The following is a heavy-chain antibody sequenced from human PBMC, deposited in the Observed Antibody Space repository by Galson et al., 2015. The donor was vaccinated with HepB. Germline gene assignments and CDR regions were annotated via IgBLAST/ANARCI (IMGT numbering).Heavy chain of an antibody. Sequence: LRLSCAASGFTFSGSAIHWVRQTSGKGLEWVGRIRSKASNYATAYTASLKGRFTISRDDSKNTAYLHLSRLRFDDTAVYYCARDYAYYYESNSYRYTPYWYFDLWGRGTLVTVSS. D-gene: IGHD3-16*02. J-gene: IGHJ2*01. CDR1: GFTFSGSA. V-gene: IGHV3-73*01. CDR2: IRSKASNYAT. CDR3: ARDYAYYYESNSYRYTPYWYFDL.